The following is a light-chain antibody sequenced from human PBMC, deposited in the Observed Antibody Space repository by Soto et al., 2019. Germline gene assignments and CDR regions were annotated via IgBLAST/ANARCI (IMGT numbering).Light chain of an antibody. CDR2: WAS. CDR1: QSVFYSTNNKNY. Sequence: DIVMTQSPDSLTVSLGERATINCKSSQSVFYSTNNKNYLAWYQQKPGQPPKLLIYWASTRESGGPDRFSGSGSGTDFTLTISSLQAEDVAVYYCQQYYSTPPLVGPGTKVDIK. V-gene: IGKV4-1*01. CDR3: QQYYSTPPL. J-gene: IGKJ3*01.